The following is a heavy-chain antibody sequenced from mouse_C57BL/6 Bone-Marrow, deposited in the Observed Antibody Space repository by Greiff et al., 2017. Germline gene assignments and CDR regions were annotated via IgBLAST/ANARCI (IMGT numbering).Heavy chain of an antibody. CDR1: GYTFTSYW. Sequence: QVQLQQPGAELVRPGSSVKLSCKASGYTFTSYWMHWVKQRPIQGLEWIGNIDPSDSETHYNQKFKDKATLTVDKSSSTAYMQLSSLTSEDSAVYYCARNYGVWYCDVWGTGTAVTVSS. J-gene: IGHJ1*03. CDR2: IDPSDSET. V-gene: IGHV1-52*01. CDR3: ARNYGVWYCDV. D-gene: IGHD1-2*01.